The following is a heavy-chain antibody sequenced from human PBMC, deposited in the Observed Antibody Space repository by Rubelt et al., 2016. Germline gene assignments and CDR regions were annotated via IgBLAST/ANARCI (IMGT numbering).Heavy chain of an antibody. D-gene: IGHD1-26*01. CDR3: ARDGWEVTDY. CDR2: ISSSGSNI. J-gene: IGHJ4*02. CDR1: GFTFSSYA. V-gene: IGHV3-48*04. Sequence: EVQLLESGGGLVQPGGSLRLSCAASGFTFSSYAMSWVRQAPGKGLEWVSYISSSGSNIYYADAVKGRFTISRDNAENSLYLQVNRLRPEDTAGYYCARDGWEVTDYWGQGTLVTVSS.